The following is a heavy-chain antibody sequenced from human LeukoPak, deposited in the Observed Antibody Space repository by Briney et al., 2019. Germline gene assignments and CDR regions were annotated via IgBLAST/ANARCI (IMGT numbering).Heavy chain of an antibody. V-gene: IGHV3-30-3*01. J-gene: IGHJ6*02. Sequence: PGRSLRLSCAASGFTFSSYALHWVRQAPGKGLEWVAVISYDGSTKYYADSVKGRFTISRDNAKNTLYLQMNSLRAEDTAVYYCAREDIVATQHYGMDVWGQGTTVTVSS. CDR3: AREDIVATQHYGMDV. D-gene: IGHD5-12*01. CDR2: ISYDGSTK. CDR1: GFTFSSYA.